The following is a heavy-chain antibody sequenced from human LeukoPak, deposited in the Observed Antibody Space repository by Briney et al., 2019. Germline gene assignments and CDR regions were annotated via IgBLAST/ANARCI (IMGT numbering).Heavy chain of an antibody. J-gene: IGHJ4*02. CDR3: ARRWGIAVAGAFDY. CDR2: ISGSGDST. V-gene: IGHV3-23*01. CDR1: GFTFSNYA. D-gene: IGHD6-19*01. Sequence: GGSLRLSCAASGFTFSNYAMRWVRQAPGKGLEWVSGISGSGDSTYYADSVKGRFTISGDNSKNTLYLQMNSLRAEDTAVYYCARRWGIAVAGAFDYWGQGTLVTVSS.